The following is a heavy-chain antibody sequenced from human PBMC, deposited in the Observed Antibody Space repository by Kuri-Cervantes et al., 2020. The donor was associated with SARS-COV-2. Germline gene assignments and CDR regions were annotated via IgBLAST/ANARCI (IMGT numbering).Heavy chain of an antibody. CDR3: ARMSGNRIL. D-gene: IGHD1-26*01. CDR2: VDFGGST. CDR1: GASINDYY. V-gene: IGHV4-4*07. Sequence: SETLSLTCTVSGASINDYYWTWIRQPAGKGLEWIGRVDFGGSTNYNPSLKSRVIMSVDTPKNQFSLKLISVTAADTAVYYCARMSGNRILWGQGALVTVSS. J-gene: IGHJ4*02.